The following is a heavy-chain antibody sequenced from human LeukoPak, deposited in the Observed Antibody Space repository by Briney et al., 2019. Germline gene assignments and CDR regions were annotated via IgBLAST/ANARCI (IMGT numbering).Heavy chain of an antibody. CDR3: ARQYQLRNYYYHYMDV. Sequence: GGSLRLSCAASGFTFNNYGMSWVRQAPGKGLEWVSGLSDSAGSTYYADSVKGRFTISRDNSKNTLYLQMNSLRAEDTAVYYCARQYQLRNYYYHYMDVWGKGTTVTVSS. D-gene: IGHD2-2*01. J-gene: IGHJ6*03. V-gene: IGHV3-23*01. CDR1: GFTFNNYG. CDR2: LSDSAGST.